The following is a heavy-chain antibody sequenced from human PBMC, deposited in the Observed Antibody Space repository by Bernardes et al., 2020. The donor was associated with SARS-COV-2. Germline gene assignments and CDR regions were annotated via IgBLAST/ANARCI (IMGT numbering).Heavy chain of an antibody. D-gene: IGHD6-6*01. V-gene: IGHV3-7*01. Sequence: GGSLRLSCAASGFTFSTNWMTWVRQAAGKGLEWVAKIKFDGSEEYYVDSVKGRFTISRDNVKNSLYLQMNSLRAEDTAVYYCATIEVAYSSSYGMDVWGQGTTVTVSS. J-gene: IGHJ6*02. CDR2: IKFDGSEE. CDR1: GFTFSTNW. CDR3: ATIEVAYSSSYGMDV.